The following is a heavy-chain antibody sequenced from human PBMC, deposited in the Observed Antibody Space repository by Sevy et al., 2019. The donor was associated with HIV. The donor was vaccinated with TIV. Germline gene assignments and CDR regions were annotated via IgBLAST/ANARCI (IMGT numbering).Heavy chain of an antibody. V-gene: IGHV3-48*03. CDR3: SRDLPPSETTVAHFDH. CDR2: ISNSGTTI. CDR1: GFTFSSYE. Sequence: GGSLRLSCAASGFTFSSYEMNWVRQAPGKGLEWVSYISNSGTTISYSDSVRGRFTISRDNARNSLYLQMNSLRGEDTAVEYCSRDLPPSETTVAHFDHWGQGTLVTVSS. J-gene: IGHJ4*02. D-gene: IGHD4-17*01.